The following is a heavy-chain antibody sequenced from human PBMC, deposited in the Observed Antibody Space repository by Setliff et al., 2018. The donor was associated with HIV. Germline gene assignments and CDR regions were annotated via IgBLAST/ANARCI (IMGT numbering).Heavy chain of an antibody. CDR3: ARDRYAGEIDY. Sequence: KSSETLSLTCTVSGGSISSSSYFWGWIRQPPGKGLEWIGSIYYSGSTYYNPSLKSRLTISVDTSKNQFSLKLSSVTAADTAVYYCARDRYAGEIDYWGQGTLVTVSS. J-gene: IGHJ4*02. CDR2: IYYSGST. CDR1: GGSISSSSYF. V-gene: IGHV4-39*07. D-gene: IGHD3-10*01.